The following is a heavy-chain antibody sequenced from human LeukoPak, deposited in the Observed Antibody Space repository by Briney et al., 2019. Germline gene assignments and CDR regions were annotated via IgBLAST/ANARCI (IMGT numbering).Heavy chain of an antibody. D-gene: IGHD5-18*01. V-gene: IGHV3-21*04. Sequence: GGSLRLSCAASGFTFSSYSMNWVRQAPGKGLEWVSSISSSSSYIYYADSVKGRFTISRDNAKNSLYLQMNSLRAEDTAIYYCAKAHSVSAPGCFDPWGQGTLVTVSS. CDR3: AKAHSVSAPGCFDP. CDR2: ISSSSSYI. CDR1: GFTFSSYS. J-gene: IGHJ5*02.